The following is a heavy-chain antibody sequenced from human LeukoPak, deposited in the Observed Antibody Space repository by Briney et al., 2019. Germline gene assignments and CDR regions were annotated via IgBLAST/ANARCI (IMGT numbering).Heavy chain of an antibody. J-gene: IGHJ6*03. CDR1: GGSISSSSYY. CDR2: IYYSGST. CDR3: ARRGHYYYDSSGIGYYMDV. V-gene: IGHV4-39*01. D-gene: IGHD3-22*01. Sequence: SETLSLTCTVSGGSISSSSYYWGWIRPPPGQGLEWIVSIYYSGSTYYNPSLKRRVTISVDTSKNQFSLKLSSVTAADTAVYYCARRGHYYYDSSGIGYYMDVWGKGTTVTVSS.